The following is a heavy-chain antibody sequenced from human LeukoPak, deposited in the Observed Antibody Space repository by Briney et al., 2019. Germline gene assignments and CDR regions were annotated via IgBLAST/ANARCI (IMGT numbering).Heavy chain of an antibody. D-gene: IGHD3-10*01. CDR3: ARRVGFYGSGSLNXFDP. CDR2: IFRTGST. Sequence: SETLSLTCTVSGGSIGSSSYYWGWIRQPPGKGLEWIGSIFRTGSTYYTASLKSRVSISVDTSKNHFVLNLTSVTAADTAVYFCARRVGFYGSGSLNXFDPWGXGXLVSVSS. CDR1: GGSIGSSSYY. V-gene: IGHV4-39*02. J-gene: IGHJ5*02.